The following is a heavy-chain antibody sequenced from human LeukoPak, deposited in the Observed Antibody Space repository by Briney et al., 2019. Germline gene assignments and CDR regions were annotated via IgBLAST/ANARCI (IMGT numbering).Heavy chain of an antibody. CDR3: AGDNGILWFGELSD. CDR2: IYNSGST. J-gene: IGHJ4*02. D-gene: IGHD3-10*01. V-gene: IGHV4-59*11. CDR1: GASIRSHY. Sequence: SETLSLTCTVSGASIRSHYWNWIRQPPGKGLEWIGYIYNSGSTIYNPSLKSRLTISVDTSKNQFSLKLSSVTAADTAVYYCAGDNGILWFGELSDWGQGTLVTVSS.